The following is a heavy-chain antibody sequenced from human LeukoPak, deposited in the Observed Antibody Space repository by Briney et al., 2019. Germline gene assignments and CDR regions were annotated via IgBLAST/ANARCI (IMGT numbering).Heavy chain of an antibody. D-gene: IGHD1-26*01. J-gene: IGHJ4*02. CDR1: GGSFSGYY. Sequence: SETLSLTCAVYGGSFSGYYWSWIRQPPGKGLEWIGEINHSGSTNYNPSLKSRVTTSVDTSKNQFSLKLSSVTAADTAVYYCARAPIVGATAWYFDYWGQGTLVTVSS. V-gene: IGHV4-34*01. CDR3: ARAPIVGATAWYFDY. CDR2: INHSGST.